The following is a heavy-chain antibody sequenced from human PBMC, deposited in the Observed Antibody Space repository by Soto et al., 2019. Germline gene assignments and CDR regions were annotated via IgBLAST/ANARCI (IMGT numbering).Heavy chain of an antibody. CDR3: AKDMADLGYYDD. J-gene: IGHJ4*02. Sequence: EVQLVESGGGLVQPGRSLRLSCAASGFTFDDYAMHWVRQAPGKGLEWVSGISWNSGSIGYADSVKGRFTISRDNAKNSLYLKMTSLRAEDTALYYCAKDMADLGYYDDGGQGPLVTVSS. CDR1: GFTFDDYA. D-gene: IGHD6-19*01. CDR2: ISWNSGSI. V-gene: IGHV3-9*01.